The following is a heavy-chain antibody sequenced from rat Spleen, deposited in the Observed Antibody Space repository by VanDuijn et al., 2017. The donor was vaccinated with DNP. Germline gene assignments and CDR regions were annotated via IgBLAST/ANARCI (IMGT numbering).Heavy chain of an antibody. CDR2: INTGSGGT. CDR3: ARRRLPYWYFDF. CDR1: GYTFTTYY. V-gene: IGHV1-43*01. D-gene: IGHD1-4*01. Sequence: QVQLRQSGAEPAKPGSSVKISCKASGYTFTTYYMTWIKQTTGQGLEYLGYINTGSGGTNYNEKFRGKATLTVDKSSSTVFMQLSSLTPDDSAVYYCARRRLPYWYFDFWGPGTMVTVSS. J-gene: IGHJ1*01.